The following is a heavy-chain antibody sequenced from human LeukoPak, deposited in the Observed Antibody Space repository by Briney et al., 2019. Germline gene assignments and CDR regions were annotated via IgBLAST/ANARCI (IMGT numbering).Heavy chain of an antibody. V-gene: IGHV3-23*01. CDR3: AKDEGLVGATTFDY. CDR2: ISGSGGST. J-gene: IGHJ4*02. D-gene: IGHD1-26*01. Sequence: GGSLRLSCAASGFTFSSYAMSWVRQAPGKGLEWVSAISGSGGSTYYADSVKGRFTISRDNSKNTLYLQMNSLRAEDTDVYYCAKDEGLVGATTFDYWGQGTLVTVSS. CDR1: GFTFSSYA.